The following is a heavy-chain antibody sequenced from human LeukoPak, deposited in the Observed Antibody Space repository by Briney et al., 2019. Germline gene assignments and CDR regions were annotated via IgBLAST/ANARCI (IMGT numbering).Heavy chain of an antibody. CDR1: GLTFSSYW. V-gene: IGHV3-74*01. Sequence: GGSLRLSCAVSGLTFSSYWMHWVRQAPGKGLVWVSRINREGSSTSYADSVKGRFTISRDNSKNTVSLEMNRLRVEDTAIYYCAAGWGFLDYWGQGTLVTVSS. CDR3: AAGWGFLDY. J-gene: IGHJ4*02. CDR2: INREGSST. D-gene: IGHD7-27*01.